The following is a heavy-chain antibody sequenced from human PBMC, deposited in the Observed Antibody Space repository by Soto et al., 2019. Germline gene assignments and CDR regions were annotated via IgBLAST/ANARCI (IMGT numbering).Heavy chain of an antibody. Sequence: ASVKVSCKVSGYTLTELSMHWVRQAPGKGLEWMGGFDPEDGETIYAQKFQGRVTMTEDTSTDTAYMELSSLRSEDTAVYYCATPTSSSWYFSSWGKGTLVTVSS. CDR1: GYTLTELS. J-gene: IGHJ4*02. CDR2: FDPEDGET. D-gene: IGHD6-13*01. CDR3: ATPTSSSWYFSS. V-gene: IGHV1-24*01.